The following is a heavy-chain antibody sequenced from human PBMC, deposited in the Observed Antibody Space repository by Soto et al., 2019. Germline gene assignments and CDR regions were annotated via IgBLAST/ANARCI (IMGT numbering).Heavy chain of an antibody. D-gene: IGHD2-15*01. CDR3: ARGPGGPAGPGDY. CDR1: GYTFTSYA. J-gene: IGHJ4*02. CDR2: INAGNGNT. V-gene: IGHV1-3*01. Sequence: QVQLVQSGAEVKKPGASVKVSCKASGYTFTSYAMHWVRQAPGQRLEWMGWINAGNGNTKYSQKFQGRVAITRDTSASTAYMELSSLRSEATAVYYWARGPGGPAGPGDYWGQGTLVTVSS.